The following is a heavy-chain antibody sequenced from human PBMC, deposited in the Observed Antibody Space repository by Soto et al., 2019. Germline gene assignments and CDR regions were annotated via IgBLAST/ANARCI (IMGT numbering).Heavy chain of an antibody. J-gene: IGHJ4*02. D-gene: IGHD2-21*02. CDR1: GFTFSSCA. CDR3: ARSVVVTATPDFDY. Sequence: GGSLRLSCAASGFTFSSCAMHWVRQAPGKGLEWVAVISYDGSNKYYADSVKGRFTISRDNSKNTLYLQMNSLRAEDTAVYYCARSVVVTATPDFDYWGQGTLVTVSS. V-gene: IGHV3-30-3*01. CDR2: ISYDGSNK.